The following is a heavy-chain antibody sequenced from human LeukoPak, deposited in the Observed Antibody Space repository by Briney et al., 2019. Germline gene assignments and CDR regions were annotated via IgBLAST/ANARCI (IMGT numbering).Heavy chain of an antibody. J-gene: IGHJ4*02. V-gene: IGHV3-48*04. CDR2: ISGSSSAI. Sequence: GGSXXLSCXASGFTFSSYSXNWVRQAPGXXXEXVSYISGSSSAIYYADSVKGRFTISRDNANNSLYLQMNSLRAEDTAVYYCARKRPTYLDYWGQGTLVTVSS. CDR3: ARKRPTYLDY. CDR1: GFTFSSYS.